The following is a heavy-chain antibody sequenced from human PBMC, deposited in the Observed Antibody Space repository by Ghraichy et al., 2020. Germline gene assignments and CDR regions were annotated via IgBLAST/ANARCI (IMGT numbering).Heavy chain of an antibody. CDR2: VHYSGGT. D-gene: IGHD5-18*01. V-gene: IGHV4-59*08. J-gene: IGHJ6*02. CDR3: ARRGRGFSLYYYGLDV. CDR1: GGSIRPHY. Sequence: SETLSLTCSVSGGSIRPHYWSWIRQPPGKGLEWIGYVHYSGGTDYDPSLKSRISISLDTSKNQFSLTLTSVTAADTAIYYCARRGRGFSLYYYGLDVWGQGTKVTVSS.